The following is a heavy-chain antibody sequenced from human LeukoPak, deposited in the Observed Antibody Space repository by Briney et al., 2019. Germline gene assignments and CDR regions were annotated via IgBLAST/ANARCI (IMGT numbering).Heavy chain of an antibody. D-gene: IGHD3-10*01. J-gene: IGHJ4*02. CDR1: GFTFTKYW. CDR2: VNENGSEK. V-gene: IGHV3-7*01. CDR3: ARVSPLWFGESRYFDY. Sequence: GGSLRLSCAASGFTFTKYWMSWVRQAPGKGLEWVANVNENGSEKKYLDSVKGRFTISRDNAKNSLYLQMNSLRAEDTAVYYCARVSPLWFGESRYFDYWGQGTLVTVSS.